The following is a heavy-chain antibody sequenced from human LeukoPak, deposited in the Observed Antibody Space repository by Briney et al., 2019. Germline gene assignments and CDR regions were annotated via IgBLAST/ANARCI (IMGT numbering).Heavy chain of an antibody. CDR1: GYTFTSYG. D-gene: IGHD3-16*01. CDR2: IIPISGTA. V-gene: IGHV1-69*13. J-gene: IGHJ6*02. CDR3: ASLLTRSYYYYGMDV. Sequence: ASVKVSCKASGYTFTSYGISWVRQAPGQGLEWMGGIIPISGTANYAQKFQGRVTITADESTSTAYMELSSLRSEDTAVYYCASLLTRSYYYYGMDVWGQGTTVTVSS.